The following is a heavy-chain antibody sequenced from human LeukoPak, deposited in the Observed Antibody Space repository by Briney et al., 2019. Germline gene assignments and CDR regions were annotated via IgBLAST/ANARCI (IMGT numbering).Heavy chain of an antibody. CDR2: INGDGSST. V-gene: IGHV3-74*01. J-gene: IGHJ4*02. CDR1: GFTFSSHW. CDR3: ASPETGGFFDY. Sequence: GGSLRLSCVASGFTFSSHWVPWVRQVPGKGLVWVSRINGDGSSTNYADSVKGRFTISRDNAKNTLYLQMNSLTIEDTAVYYCASPETGGFFDYWGQGTLVTVAS. D-gene: IGHD7-27*01.